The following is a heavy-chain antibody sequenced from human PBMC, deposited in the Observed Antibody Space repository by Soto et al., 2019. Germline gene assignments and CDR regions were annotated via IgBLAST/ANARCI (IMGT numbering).Heavy chain of an antibody. CDR3: ASSVLVTSTMNYFDL. Sequence: PGESLKISCKGSGYSFTSYWIGWVRQMPGKGLEWMGTIYPGDSDTRYSPSFQGQVTISADKSISTAYLQWSSLRASDTAMYFCASSVLVTSTMNYFDLWGQGTLVTVS. V-gene: IGHV5-51*01. CDR2: IYPGDSDT. CDR1: GYSFTSYW. J-gene: IGHJ4*02. D-gene: IGHD2-8*02.